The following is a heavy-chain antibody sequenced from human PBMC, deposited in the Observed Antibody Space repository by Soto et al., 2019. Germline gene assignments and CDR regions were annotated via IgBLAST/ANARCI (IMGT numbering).Heavy chain of an antibody. J-gene: IGHJ4*02. CDR3: ARDTKVGATAIDY. D-gene: IGHD1-26*01. CDR2: IWYDGSNK. V-gene: IGHV3-33*01. Sequence: GGSLRLSCAASGFTFSSYGMHWVRQAPGKGLEWVAVIWYDGSNKYYADSVKGRFTISRDNSKNTLYLQMNSLRAEDTAVYYCARDTKVGATAIDYWGQGTLVTVSS. CDR1: GFTFSSYG.